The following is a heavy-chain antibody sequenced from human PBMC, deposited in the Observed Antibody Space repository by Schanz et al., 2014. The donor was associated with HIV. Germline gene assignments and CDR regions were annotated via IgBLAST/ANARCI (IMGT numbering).Heavy chain of an antibody. D-gene: IGHD4-17*01. J-gene: IGHJ4*02. CDR2: IKHNGDER. CDR1: GFTFSNYG. CDR3: ARHDYVDHPRYFDF. Sequence: VQLVESGGGVVQPGRSLRLSCAASGFTFSNYGMHWVRQAPGKGLEWVANIKHNGDERFYLDSVKGRFTISRDNAKNSLYLQMNSLRAADTAVYYCARHDYVDHPRYFDFWGQGTLVTVSS. V-gene: IGHV3-7*01.